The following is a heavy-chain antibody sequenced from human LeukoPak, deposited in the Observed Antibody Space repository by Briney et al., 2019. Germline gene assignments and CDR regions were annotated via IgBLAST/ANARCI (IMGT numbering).Heavy chain of an antibody. CDR2: IKQDGSEK. V-gene: IGHV3-7*01. Sequence: GSLRPSCAASGFTFSRYWMNWVRQAPGKGLEWLANIKQDGSEKYYVDSVKGRFTISRDNAQNLAYLQLNSLRADDTAVYYCAGGAGWTSDIWGQGTLVIVSS. J-gene: IGHJ3*02. D-gene: IGHD6-19*01. CDR1: GFTFSRYW. CDR3: AGGAGWTSDI.